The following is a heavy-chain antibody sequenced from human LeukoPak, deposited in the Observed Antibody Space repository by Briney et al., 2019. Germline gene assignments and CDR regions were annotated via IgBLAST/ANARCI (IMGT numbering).Heavy chain of an antibody. CDR2: IYTSGST. V-gene: IGHV4-4*07. CDR3: ARGAHDDSSGYYYKAYYYYYMDV. D-gene: IGHD3-22*01. J-gene: IGHJ6*03. Sequence: SETLSLTCTVSGDFITAYYWSWIRQPAGKGLEWIGRIYTSGSTNYNPSLKSRVTMSVDTSKNQFSLKLSSVTAADTAVYYCARGAHDDSSGYYYKAYYYYYMDVWGKGTTVTIPS. CDR1: GDFITAYY.